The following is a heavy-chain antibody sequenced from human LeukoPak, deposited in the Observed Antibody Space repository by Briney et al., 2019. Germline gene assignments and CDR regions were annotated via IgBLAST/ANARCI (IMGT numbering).Heavy chain of an antibody. J-gene: IGHJ4*02. CDR2: INHSGST. CDR3: AGYYYGSENYHNHPNFDY. V-gene: IGHV4-34*01. Sequence: SETLSLTCAVFGGSFSGCYWTWIRQPPGKGLEWIGEINHSGSTTYNPSLKSRVTISVDTSKNQCSLKLSSVTAADTAVYYCAGYYYGSENYHNHPNFDYWGQGTLVTVSS. D-gene: IGHD3-10*01. CDR1: GGSFSGCY.